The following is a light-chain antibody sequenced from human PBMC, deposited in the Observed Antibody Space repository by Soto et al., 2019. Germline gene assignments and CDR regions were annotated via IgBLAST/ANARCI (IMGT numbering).Light chain of an antibody. CDR2: EVT. CDR1: SNDVGNYNY. V-gene: IGLV2-14*01. J-gene: IGLJ3*02. CDR3: SSYTSSSTLEV. Sequence: QSVLTQPASVSGSPGQSITISCTGTSNDVGNYNYVSWYQQHPGKAPKLMIYEVTNRPSGVSNRFSGSKSGNTASLTISGLQAEDEADYYCSSYTSSSTLEVFGGGTKLTVL.